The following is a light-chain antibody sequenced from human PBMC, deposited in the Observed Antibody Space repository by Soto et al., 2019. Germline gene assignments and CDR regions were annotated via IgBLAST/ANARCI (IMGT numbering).Light chain of an antibody. CDR3: ATWDGSLHGYV. V-gene: IGLV2-14*01. Sequence: QSVLTQPASVSGSPGQSITISCTGTSGDVGSYNRVSWYQQHPGKAPKLIIYEVTDRPSGVPDRFSGSKSGTSASLAISGLQSEDEADYYCATWDGSLHGYVFGTGTKVTVL. CDR1: SGDVGSYNR. CDR2: EVT. J-gene: IGLJ1*01.